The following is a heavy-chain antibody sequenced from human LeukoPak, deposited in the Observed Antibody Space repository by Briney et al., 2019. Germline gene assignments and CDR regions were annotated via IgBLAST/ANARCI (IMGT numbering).Heavy chain of an antibody. CDR1: GGSISSSSYY. D-gene: IGHD6-19*01. CDR2: SHDSGST. CDR3: ARGGWYEDY. J-gene: IGHJ4*02. V-gene: IGHV4-61*05. Sequence: PSETLSLTCTVSGGSISSSSYYWGWIRQPPGKGLEWIGYSHDSGSTNYNASLTSRVTLSVDTSKNQFSLKLTSVTAADTAVYYCARGGWYEDYWGQGTLVTVSS.